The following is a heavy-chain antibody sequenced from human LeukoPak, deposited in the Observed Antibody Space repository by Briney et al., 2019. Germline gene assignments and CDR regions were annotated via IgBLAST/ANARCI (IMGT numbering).Heavy chain of an antibody. Sequence: ASVKVSCKASGYTFTSYGISWVRQAPGQGLEWMGRINPNSGGTNYAQKFQGRVAMTRDTSISTAYMELSRLRSDDTAVYYCARVASVTIFGVVIMGNWFDPWGQGTLVTVSS. D-gene: IGHD3-3*01. CDR3: ARVASVTIFGVVIMGNWFDP. CDR1: GYTFTSYG. J-gene: IGHJ5*02. V-gene: IGHV1-2*06. CDR2: INPNSGGT.